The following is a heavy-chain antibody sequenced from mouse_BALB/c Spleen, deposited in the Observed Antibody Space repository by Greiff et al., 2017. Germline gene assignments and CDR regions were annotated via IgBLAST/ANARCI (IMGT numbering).Heavy chain of an antibody. V-gene: IGHV1-54*01. Sequence: VQLQQSGAELVRPGTSVKVSCKASGYAFTNYLIEWVKQRPGQGLEWIGVINPGSGGTNYNEKFKGKATLTADKSSSTAYMQLSSLTSDDSAVYFCARDDVGTWFAYWGQGTLVTVSA. CDR3: ARDDVGTWFAY. CDR2: INPGSGGT. D-gene: IGHD2-12*01. CDR1: GYAFTNYL. J-gene: IGHJ3*01.